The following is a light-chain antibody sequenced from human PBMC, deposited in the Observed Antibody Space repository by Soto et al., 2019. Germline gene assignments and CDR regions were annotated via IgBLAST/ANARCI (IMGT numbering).Light chain of an antibody. CDR3: ASYTTTNTLV. Sequence: QSVLTQPASVSGSPGQSITISCTGTSSDVGGYNYVSWYQQHPDKAPKLMIYGVSDRPSGVSNRFSGSKSANTASLTISGLQGEDEADYYCASYTTTNTLVFGGGTQLTVL. J-gene: IGLJ2*01. CDR2: GVS. CDR1: SSDVGGYNY. V-gene: IGLV2-14*01.